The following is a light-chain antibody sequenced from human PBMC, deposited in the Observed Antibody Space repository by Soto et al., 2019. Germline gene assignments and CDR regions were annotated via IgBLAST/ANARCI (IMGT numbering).Light chain of an antibody. Sequence: EIVLTQSPGTLSLSPGERATLSCRASQSVSSSYLAWDTQKPGQSPRLLMFGTSRRATGIPDRFSGSGSRTDFTFTISRLEPEDFAMYYCQQYGSSPGTFGQGTKLEIK. J-gene: IGKJ2*01. CDR1: QSVSSSY. CDR2: GTS. V-gene: IGKV3-20*01. CDR3: QQYGSSPGT.